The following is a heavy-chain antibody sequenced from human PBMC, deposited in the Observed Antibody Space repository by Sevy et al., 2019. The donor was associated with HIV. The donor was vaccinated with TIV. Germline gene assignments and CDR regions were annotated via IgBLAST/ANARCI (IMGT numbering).Heavy chain of an antibody. V-gene: IGHV3-21*01. CDR3: ARPTSGLSEYEPLDNARFYGMDV. CDR2: ITSSSSFI. J-gene: IGHJ6*02. CDR1: GFTFRSYS. D-gene: IGHD1-20*01. Sequence: GGSLRLSCAASGFTFRSYSMNWVRQAPGRGLEWVSPITSSSSFIFYADSVKGRFTISRDNAKNSLFLQMDSLRAEDTAVYYCARPTSGLSEYEPLDNARFYGMDVWGQGTTVTVSS.